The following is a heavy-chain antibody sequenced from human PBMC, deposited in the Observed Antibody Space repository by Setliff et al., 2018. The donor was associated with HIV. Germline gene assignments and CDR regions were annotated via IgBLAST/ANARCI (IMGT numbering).Heavy chain of an antibody. D-gene: IGHD5-18*01. CDR3: ARANSIKGYSYGPDAFDI. Sequence: KHSETLSLTRTFSTGSISRYYWNWIRQPPGKGLEWIGYIYYSGSTNYNPSLKSRVTISLDTSKNQFSLNLSSVTAVDTAVYYCARANSIKGYSYGPDAFDIWGQGTMVTVSS. V-gene: IGHV4-59*01. CDR1: TGSISRYY. CDR2: IYYSGST. J-gene: IGHJ3*02.